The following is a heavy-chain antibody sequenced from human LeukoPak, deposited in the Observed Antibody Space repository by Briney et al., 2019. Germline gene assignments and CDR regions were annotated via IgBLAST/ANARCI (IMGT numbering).Heavy chain of an antibody. V-gene: IGHV3-48*03. CDR3: AGKTDRLGAVGRDRYFDL. D-gene: IGHD6-13*01. CDR1: GFTFSGYE. J-gene: IGHJ2*01. CDR2: ISVNGGAM. Sequence: GGSLRLSCTASGFTFSGYEMTWVRQAPGKGLEWMSYISVNGGAMHYADSVRGRFTTSRDDAKNSLYLHMNSLRVEDTAIYYCAGKTDRLGAVGRDRYFDLWGRGTLITVSS.